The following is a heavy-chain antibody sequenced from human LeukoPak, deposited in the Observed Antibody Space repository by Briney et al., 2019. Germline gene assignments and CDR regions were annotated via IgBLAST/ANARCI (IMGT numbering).Heavy chain of an antibody. CDR1: GYTFTSYY. Sequence: ASVTLSCKASGYTFTSYYIHWVRQAPGQGLEWMGMINPSGGSTSYAQKFQGRLTMTRDTSTTTVYMELSSLRFEDTAVYYCARDLCGGDCYSEDVFDIWGQGTMVTIFS. CDR2: INPSGGST. V-gene: IGHV1-46*01. J-gene: IGHJ3*02. D-gene: IGHD2-21*02. CDR3: ARDLCGGDCYSEDVFDI.